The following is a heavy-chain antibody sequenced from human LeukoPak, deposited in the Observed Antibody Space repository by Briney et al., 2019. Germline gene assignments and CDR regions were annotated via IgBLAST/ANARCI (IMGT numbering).Heavy chain of an antibody. CDR3: ARGGSLSAYDS. CDR2: MSSDGGTT. Sequence: GGSLRLSCATSGFTLTNFAMHWVRQAPGKGLEYVSAMSSDGGTTYYANSVKGRFTMSRDKSKNAVYLQLGSLRPDDMAVYYCARGGSLSAYDSWGQGTLVTVSS. CDR1: GFTLTNFA. J-gene: IGHJ4*02. D-gene: IGHD2/OR15-2a*01. V-gene: IGHV3-64*01.